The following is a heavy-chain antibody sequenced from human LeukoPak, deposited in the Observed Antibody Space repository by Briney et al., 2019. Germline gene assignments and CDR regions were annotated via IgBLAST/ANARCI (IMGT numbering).Heavy chain of an antibody. V-gene: IGHV4-30-2*01. D-gene: IGHD5-12*01. CDR1: GDSISSGGYY. Sequence: PSETLSLTCTVSGDSISSGGYYWSWIRQHPGKGLEWIGYIYHSGSTYYNPSLKSRVTISVDRSKNQFSLKLSSVTAADTAVYYCARVGYSGYDFDSDNWFDPWGQGTLVTVSS. CDR2: IYHSGST. J-gene: IGHJ5*02. CDR3: ARVGYSGYDFDSDNWFDP.